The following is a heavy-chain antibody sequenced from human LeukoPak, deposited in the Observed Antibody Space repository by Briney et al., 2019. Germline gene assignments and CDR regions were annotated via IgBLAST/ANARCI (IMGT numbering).Heavy chain of an antibody. Sequence: PGGSLRLSCAASGFTFSSYAMSWVRQAPGKGLEWVSAISGSSGSTYYADSVKGRFTISRDNSKNTLYLQMNSLRAEDTAVYYCAKAHLITMVRGVIITPFDYWGQGTLVTVSS. CDR1: GFTFSSYA. V-gene: IGHV3-23*01. D-gene: IGHD3-10*01. J-gene: IGHJ4*02. CDR2: ISGSSGST. CDR3: AKAHLITMVRGVIITPFDY.